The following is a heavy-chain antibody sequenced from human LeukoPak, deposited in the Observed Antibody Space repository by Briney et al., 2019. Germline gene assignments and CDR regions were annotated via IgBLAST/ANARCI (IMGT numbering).Heavy chain of an antibody. V-gene: IGHV3-30-3*01. CDR1: GFTFSSYA. D-gene: IGHD3-10*01. CDR3: ARDGNFGYDAFDI. CDR2: ISYDGSNK. Sequence: PGGSLRLSCAASGFTFSSYAMHWVRQAPGKGLEWVAVISYDGSNKYYADSVKGRFTISRDNSKNTLSLQVNSLRAEDTAVYYCARDGNFGYDAFDIWGQGTMVTVPS. J-gene: IGHJ3*02.